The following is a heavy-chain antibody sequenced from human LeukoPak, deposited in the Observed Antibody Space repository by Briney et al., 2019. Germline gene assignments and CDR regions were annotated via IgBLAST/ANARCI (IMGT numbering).Heavy chain of an antibody. CDR3: ARHLRAYSSSWYFDY. V-gene: IGHV4-30-2*01. Sequence: SQTLSLTCAVSGGSISSGGYSWSWIRQPPGKGLEWIGYIYHSGSTYYNPSLKSRVTISVDRSKNQFSLKLSSVTAADTAVYYCARHLRAYSSSWYFDYWGQGTLVTVSS. CDR2: IYHSGST. D-gene: IGHD6-13*01. CDR1: GGSISSGGYS. J-gene: IGHJ4*02.